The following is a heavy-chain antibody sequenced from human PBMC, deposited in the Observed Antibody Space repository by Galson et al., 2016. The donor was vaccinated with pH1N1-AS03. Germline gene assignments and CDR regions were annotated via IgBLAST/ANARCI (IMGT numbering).Heavy chain of an antibody. V-gene: IGHV3-7*03. D-gene: IGHD6-19*01. CDR1: GFTFSTYW. CDR2: INHDGGEK. J-gene: IGHJ4*02. CDR3: ARMQWLLPQYYFNC. Sequence: SLRLSCAASGFTFSTYWMMWVRQAPGKGLEWVANINHDGGEKYYVDSVKGRFTISRDNAKNSLFLQMDSLRAEDTAVYFCARMQWLLPQYYFNCWGQGTLVIVSS.